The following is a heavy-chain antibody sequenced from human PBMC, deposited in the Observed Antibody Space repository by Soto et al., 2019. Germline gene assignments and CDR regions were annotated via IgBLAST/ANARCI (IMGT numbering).Heavy chain of an antibody. J-gene: IGHJ4*02. CDR1: GGSVTSDEDY. D-gene: IGHD4-17*01. CDR2: ISNSGST. V-gene: IGHV4-30-4*01. Sequence: PSETLSLTCTVSGGSVTSDEDYWSWIRQSPGKGLEWIGYISNSGSTGYNPSLKTRLSMSVDRSKNQFTLRLTSVTAADTAVYLCATERGSTYGYFDYWGQGTQVTVSS. CDR3: ATERGSTYGYFDY.